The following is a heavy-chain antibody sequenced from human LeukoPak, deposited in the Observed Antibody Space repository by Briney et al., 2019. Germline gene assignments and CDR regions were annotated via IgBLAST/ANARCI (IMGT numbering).Heavy chain of an antibody. CDR3: ARFGELSSSVWSYYFDY. V-gene: IGHV4-39*01. J-gene: IGHJ4*02. CDR2: IYYSGST. D-gene: IGHD3-10*01. CDR1: GGSISSSSYY. Sequence: PSETLSLTCTVSGGSISSSSYYWGWIRQPPGKGLEWIGSIYYSGSTYYNPSLKSRFTISVDTSKNQFSLKLSSVTAADTAVYYCARFGELSSSVWSYYFDYWGQGTLVTVSS.